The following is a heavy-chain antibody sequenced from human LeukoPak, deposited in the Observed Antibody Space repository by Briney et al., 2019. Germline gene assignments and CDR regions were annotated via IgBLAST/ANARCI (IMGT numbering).Heavy chain of an antibody. CDR3: ARESKTYDGSGYYHDS. D-gene: IGHD3-22*01. Sequence: PSETLSLTCTISGGSITNYFWTWIRQPAGKGLEWIGRIYTRGNIDHNPSLKSRITMPVDTSKNQFSLNFYSVTAADTAVYYCARESKTYDGSGYYHDSWGQGTLVTVSS. V-gene: IGHV4-4*07. CDR2: IYTRGNI. CDR1: GGSITNYF. J-gene: IGHJ4*02.